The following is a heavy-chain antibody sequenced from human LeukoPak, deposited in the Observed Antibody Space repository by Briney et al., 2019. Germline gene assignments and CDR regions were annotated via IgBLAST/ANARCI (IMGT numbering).Heavy chain of an antibody. Sequence: SETLSLTCTVSGGSISSYYWSWIRQPPGKGLEWIGYIYYRGSTNYNPSLKSRVTISVDTSKNQFSLKLSSVTAADTAVYYCARGLQPHAFDIWGQGTMVTVSS. J-gene: IGHJ3*02. CDR2: IYYRGST. CDR1: GGSISSYY. D-gene: IGHD5-18*01. V-gene: IGHV4-59*01. CDR3: ARGLQPHAFDI.